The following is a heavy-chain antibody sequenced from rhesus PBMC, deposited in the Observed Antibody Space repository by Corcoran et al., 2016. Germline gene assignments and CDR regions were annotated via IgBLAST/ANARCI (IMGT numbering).Heavy chain of an antibody. D-gene: IGHD6-31*01. CDR3: ASIAAAAH. Sequence: QLQLQESGPGLVKPSETLSLTCAVFGYSIISGYGWSWICQPPGKGLEWIGYISYSGSISYNPSLKRRVTISRETSKNRFSLKLSSVTAADTAVYYCASIAAAAHWGQGVLVTVSS. V-gene: IGHV4-122*02. CDR2: ISYSGSI. CDR1: GYSIISGYG. J-gene: IGHJ4*01.